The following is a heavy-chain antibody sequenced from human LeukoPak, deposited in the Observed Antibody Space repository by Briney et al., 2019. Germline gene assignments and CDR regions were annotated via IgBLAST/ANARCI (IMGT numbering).Heavy chain of an antibody. V-gene: IGHV3-43*02. CDR1: GFTFDDYA. CDR3: AKDCLYDFWSDFLAP. Sequence: GGSLRLSCAASGFTFDDYAMHWVRQAPGKGLEWVSLISGDGGSTYYADSVKGRFTTSRDNSKNSLYLQMNSLRTEDTALYYCAKDCLYDFWSDFLAPWGQGTLVTVSS. D-gene: IGHD3-3*01. CDR2: ISGDGGST. J-gene: IGHJ5*02.